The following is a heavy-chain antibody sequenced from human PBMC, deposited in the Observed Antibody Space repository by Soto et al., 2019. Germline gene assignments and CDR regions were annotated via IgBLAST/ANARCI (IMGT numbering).Heavy chain of an antibody. D-gene: IGHD1-26*01. CDR2: IDWDDDK. CDR1: GFSLSTSGMR. Sequence: SGPPLMNPTQTLPLTCTFSGFSLSTSGMRVSWIRQPPGKALEFLARIDWDDDKFYSTSLKTRLTVSKDTSKNQVVLTMTNMDPVDTATYYWARSAKTKWDFDDWGQATMVTLPS. CDR3: ARSAKTKWDFDD. V-gene: IGHV2-70*04. J-gene: IGHJ4*02.